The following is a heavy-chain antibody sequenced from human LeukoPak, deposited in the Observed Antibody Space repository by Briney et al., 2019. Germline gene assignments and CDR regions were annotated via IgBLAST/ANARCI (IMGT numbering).Heavy chain of an antibody. D-gene: IGHD3-10*01. V-gene: IGHV3-23*01. CDR3: ALASMVQGVTFDY. Sequence: GGSLRLSCAASGLTFSSYAMSWVRQAPGKGLEWVSAISGSGGSTYYADSVKGRFTISRDNSKNTLYLQMNSLRAEDTAVYYCALASMVQGVTFDYWGQGTLVTVSS. CDR1: GLTFSSYA. CDR2: ISGSGGST. J-gene: IGHJ4*02.